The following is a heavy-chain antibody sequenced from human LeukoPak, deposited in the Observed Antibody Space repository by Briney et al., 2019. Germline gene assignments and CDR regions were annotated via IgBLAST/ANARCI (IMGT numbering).Heavy chain of an antibody. CDR3: AKDWSTDWSNWFVH. D-gene: IGHD3-3*01. V-gene: IGHV3-30*02. CDR2: MRYGESDT. J-gene: IGHJ5*02. Sequence: PGGSLRLSCAASGFPFNTYGMHWVRQVPGKGLEWLALMRYGESDTYYTDSVKGRFTIYRGNSKNTLYLQMNSLRGDDTGIYYCAKDWSTDWSNWFVHWGQGTLVTVSP. CDR1: GFPFNTYG.